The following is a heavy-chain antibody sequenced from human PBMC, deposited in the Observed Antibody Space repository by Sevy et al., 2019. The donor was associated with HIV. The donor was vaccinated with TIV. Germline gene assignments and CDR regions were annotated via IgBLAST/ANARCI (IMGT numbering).Heavy chain of an antibody. D-gene: IGHD1-26*01. J-gene: IGHJ6*02. Sequence: GESLKISCKGSGYSFSTYWIAWVRQMPGKGLEWMGIIFPDDSDIRYSPSYQGQVTISADNSMSTAYLQWSSLKASDTATYYCARARGMPHYYYGMDVWGQGTTVTVSS. V-gene: IGHV5-51*01. CDR1: GYSFSTYW. CDR3: ARARGMPHYYYGMDV. CDR2: IFPDDSDI.